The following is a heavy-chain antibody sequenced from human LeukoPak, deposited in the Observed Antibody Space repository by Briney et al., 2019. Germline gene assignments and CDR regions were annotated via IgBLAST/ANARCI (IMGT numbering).Heavy chain of an antibody. J-gene: IGHJ4*02. Sequence: ASVKVSCKASGYTFTGYYMHWVRQAPGQGLEWMGWINPNSGVTNYAQNFQGRVTMTRDTSISTAYMGLSRLRSDDTAVYYCASYRRGLQSQPTFDYWGQGTLVTVSS. V-gene: IGHV1-2*02. CDR3: ASYRRGLQSQPTFDY. CDR2: INPNSGVT. D-gene: IGHD5-24*01. CDR1: GYTFTGYY.